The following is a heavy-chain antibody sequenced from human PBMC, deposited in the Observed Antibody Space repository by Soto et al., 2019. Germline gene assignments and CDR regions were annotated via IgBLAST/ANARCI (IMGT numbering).Heavy chain of an antibody. CDR1: GFTFSSYA. D-gene: IGHD3-3*01. V-gene: IGHV3-64*01. CDR2: ISSNGGST. CDR3: ARPIRFLEAPPGAFDI. J-gene: IGHJ3*02. Sequence: PGGSLRLSCAASGFTFSSYAMHWVRQAPGKGLEYVSSISSNGGSTYYANSVKGRFTISRDNSKNTLYLQMGSLRAEDMAVYYCARPIRFLEAPPGAFDIWGQGTMVTVS.